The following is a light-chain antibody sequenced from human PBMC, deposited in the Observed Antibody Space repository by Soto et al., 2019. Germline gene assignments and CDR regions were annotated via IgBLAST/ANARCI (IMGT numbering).Light chain of an antibody. Sequence: DIPMTQSPSTLSASLGDTVTVTCRASQSVSGWLAWYQQKPGEAPKLLIYKASTLKSGVPSRFSGSGSGTEFTLTISSLQPDDFATYYCQHYNSYSEAFGQGTKVDIK. CDR3: QHYNSYSEA. CDR1: QSVSGW. V-gene: IGKV1-5*03. CDR2: KAS. J-gene: IGKJ1*01.